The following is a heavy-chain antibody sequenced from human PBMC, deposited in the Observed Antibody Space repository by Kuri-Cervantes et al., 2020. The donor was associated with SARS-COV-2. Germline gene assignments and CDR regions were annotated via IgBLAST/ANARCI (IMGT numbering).Heavy chain of an antibody. CDR2: IYTSGST. CDR3: ARDPNANHNNWFDP. D-gene: IGHD4/OR15-4a*01. J-gene: IGHJ5*02. V-gene: IGHV4-4*07. Sequence: SETLSLTCTVSGGSISSYYWTWIRRPAGKGLEWIGRIYTSGSTNYNPSLKSRVTISVDTSKNQFSLKLSSVTAADTAVYYCARDPNANHNNWFDPWGQGTLVTVSS. CDR1: GGSISSYY.